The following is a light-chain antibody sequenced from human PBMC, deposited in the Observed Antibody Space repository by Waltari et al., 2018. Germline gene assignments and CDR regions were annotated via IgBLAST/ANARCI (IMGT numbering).Light chain of an antibody. J-gene: IGKJ5*01. V-gene: IGKV3-11*01. Sequence: ELVLTQSPPTLSFSPGERATLSCRASQSVSSYYAWSQQKPGQAPRLLIYYASNRATGIPPGFSGSGSSTDFTLTISSLVPEDFAVYYCRQRSNWPAITFGQGTRLEIK. CDR1: QSVSSY. CDR2: YAS. CDR3: RQRSNWPAIT.